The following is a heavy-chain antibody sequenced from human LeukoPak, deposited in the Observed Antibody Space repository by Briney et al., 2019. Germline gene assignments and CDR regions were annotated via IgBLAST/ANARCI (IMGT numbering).Heavy chain of an antibody. CDR2: ISSSSSYI. V-gene: IGHV3-21*01. Sequence: PGGSLRLSCAASGFTFSSYSMNWVCHAPGKGLEWVSSISSSSSYIYYADSVKGRFTISRDNAKNSLYLQMNSLRAEDTAVYYCARDLYYYDSSGYSGWGQGTLVTVSS. CDR3: ARDLYYYDSSGYSG. J-gene: IGHJ4*02. CDR1: GFTFSSYS. D-gene: IGHD3-22*01.